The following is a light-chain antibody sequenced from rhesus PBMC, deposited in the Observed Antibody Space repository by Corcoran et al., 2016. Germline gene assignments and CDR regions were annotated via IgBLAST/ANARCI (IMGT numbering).Light chain of an antibody. J-gene: IGKJ4*01. CDR3: AQALDFPLT. V-gene: IGKV2-72*01. Sequence: DIVMTQTPLSLPITTGEPASISCRSSQSLLHRNGNTYLHWYMQKPGQSPQLLIYGTSNRASGVPDRFRGSVSVNDFTLRISKVEAEDVGVYYCAQALDFPLTFGGGTKVEIK. CDR1: QSLLHRNGNTY. CDR2: GTS.